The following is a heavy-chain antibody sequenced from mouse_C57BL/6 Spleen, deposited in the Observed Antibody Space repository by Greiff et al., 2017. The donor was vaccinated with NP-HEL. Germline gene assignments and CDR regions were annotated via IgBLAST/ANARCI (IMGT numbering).Heavy chain of an antibody. CDR3: TRTISNWYYGSSRAC. CDR2: IDPETGGT. CDR1: GYTFTDYE. D-gene: IGHD1-1*01. V-gene: IGHV1-15*01. J-gene: IGHJ3*01. Sequence: QVQLQQSGAELVRPGASVTLSCTASGYTFTDYEMHWVKQTPVHGLEWIGSIDPETGGTAYNQKFKGKAILTADKSSSTAYMELRSLTSEDSAVYYCTRTISNWYYGSSRACWGQGSLVTVSA.